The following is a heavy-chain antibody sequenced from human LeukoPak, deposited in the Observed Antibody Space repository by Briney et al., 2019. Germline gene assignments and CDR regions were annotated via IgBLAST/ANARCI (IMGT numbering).Heavy chain of an antibody. J-gene: IGHJ4*02. D-gene: IGHD1-26*01. Sequence: TGGSLRLSCAASGFTFSSYAMSWVRQAPGKGLEWVAVIWYDGSNKYYADSVKGRFTISRDNSKNTLYLQMNSLRAEDTAVYYCARDHSPLGATDYFDYWGQGTLVTVSS. CDR1: GFTFSSYA. CDR3: ARDHSPLGATDYFDY. V-gene: IGHV3-33*08. CDR2: IWYDGSNK.